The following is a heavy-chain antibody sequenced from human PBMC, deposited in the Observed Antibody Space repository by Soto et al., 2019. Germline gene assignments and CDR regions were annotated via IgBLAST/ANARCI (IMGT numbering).Heavy chain of an antibody. Sequence: SETLSLTCTVSGGSISSYYWSWIRQPPGKGLEWIGYIYYSGSTNYNPSLKSRVTISVDTSKNQFSLKLNSMTAADTAVYYCAADVGGYIYGLARHWGPGTLVTVSS. J-gene: IGHJ4*02. D-gene: IGHD4-17*01. CDR1: GGSISSYY. V-gene: IGHV4-59*08. CDR2: IYYSGST. CDR3: AADVGGYIYGLARH.